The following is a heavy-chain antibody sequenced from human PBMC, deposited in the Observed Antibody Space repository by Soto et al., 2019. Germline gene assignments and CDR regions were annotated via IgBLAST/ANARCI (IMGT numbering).Heavy chain of an antibody. V-gene: IGHV4-39*01. J-gene: IGHJ4*02. CDR2: TYYNGNA. D-gene: IGHD3-10*01. CDR3: AKHFVAVVIKGWGY. CDR1: GGSLDRRNYY. Sequence: PSETLSLTCNVSGGSLDRRNYYWDWLRQPPGKVLEWIGTTYYNGNAYYNPSLRSRVSMSVDTSKNQFSLKLISVTAADTAVYYCAKHFVAVVIKGWGYWGQGKLVTVS.